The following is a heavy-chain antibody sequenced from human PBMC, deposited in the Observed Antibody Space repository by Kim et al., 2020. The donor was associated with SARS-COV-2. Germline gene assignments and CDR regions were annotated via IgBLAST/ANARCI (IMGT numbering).Heavy chain of an antibody. V-gene: IGHV3-49*02. J-gene: IGHJ4*02. D-gene: IGHD3-9*01. CDR3: TRLSSRLRYFDWLQSDY. Sequence: VKGRFTISRDDSKTITYLQMNSLKTEDTAVYYCTRLSSRLRYFDWLQSDYWGQGTLVTVSS.